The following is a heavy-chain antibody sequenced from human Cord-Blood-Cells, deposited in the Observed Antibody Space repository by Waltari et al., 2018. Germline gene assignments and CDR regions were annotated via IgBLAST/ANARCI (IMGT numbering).Heavy chain of an antibody. CDR2: INHSGST. CDR3: ARDKNYDFWSGYYHPYWYFDL. J-gene: IGHJ2*01. Sequence: QVQLQQWGAGLLKPSETLSLTCAVYGGSFSGYYWSWIRQPPGKGLEWIGEINHSGSTNYNPSLKMRVTISVDTSKSQFALKLSSVAAADTAVYYGARDKNYDFWSGYYHPYWYFDLWGRGTLVTVSS. V-gene: IGHV4-34*01. CDR1: GGSFSGYY. D-gene: IGHD3-3*01.